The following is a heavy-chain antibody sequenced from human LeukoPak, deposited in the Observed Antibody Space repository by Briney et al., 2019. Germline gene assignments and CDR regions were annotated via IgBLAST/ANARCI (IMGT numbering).Heavy chain of an antibody. D-gene: IGHD3-9*01. CDR2: IDPSDSYT. J-gene: IGHJ5*02. V-gene: IGHV5-10-1*01. CDR3: ARQYYDILTGYYKYNWFDP. CDR1: GCLFTSYW. Sequence: GEALRISCKGSGCLFTSYWISWVRQMPGKGLEWMGRIDPSDSYTNYSPSFQGHVTISADKSISTAYLQWSSLKASDTAMYYCARQYYDILTGYYKYNWFDPWGQGTLVTVSS.